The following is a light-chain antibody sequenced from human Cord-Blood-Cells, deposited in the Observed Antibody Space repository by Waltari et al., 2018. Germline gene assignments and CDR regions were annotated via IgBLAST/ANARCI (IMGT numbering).Light chain of an antibody. J-gene: IGLJ2*01. Sequence: QSALTQPASVSGSPGQSITISCTGTSSDVGSYNLVSWDQQHPGKAPKLMIYEGSKRPSVVSNRFSGSKSCNTASLTISGLQAEDEADYYCCSYAGSSTVVFGGGTKLTVL. CDR3: CSYAGSSTVV. V-gene: IGLV2-23*01. CDR2: EGS. CDR1: SSDVGSYNL.